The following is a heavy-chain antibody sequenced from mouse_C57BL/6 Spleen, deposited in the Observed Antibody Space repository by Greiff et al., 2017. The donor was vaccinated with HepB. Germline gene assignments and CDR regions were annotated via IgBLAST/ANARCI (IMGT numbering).Heavy chain of an antibody. J-gene: IGHJ1*03. D-gene: IGHD1-1*01. CDR2: IHPSDSDT. CDR1: GYTFTSYW. CDR3: AIRYYGSSMYLYFDV. V-gene: IGHV1-74*01. Sequence: QVQLQQPGAELVKPGASVKVSCKASGYTFTSYWMHWVKQRPGQGLEWIGRIHPSDSDTNYNQKFKGKATLTVDKSSSTAYMQLSSLTSEDSAVYYCAIRYYGSSMYLYFDVWGTGTTVTVSS.